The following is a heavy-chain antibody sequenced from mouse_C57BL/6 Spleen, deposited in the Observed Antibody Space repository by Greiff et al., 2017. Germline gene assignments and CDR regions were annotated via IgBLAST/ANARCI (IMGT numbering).Heavy chain of an antibody. D-gene: IGHD4-1*01. CDR2: IDPSDSYT. J-gene: IGHJ2*01. V-gene: IGHV1-59*01. Sequence: QVQLQQPGAELVRPGTSVKLSCKASGYTFTSYWMHWVKQRPGQGLEWIGVIDPSDSYTNYNQKFKGKATLTVDTSSSTAYMQLSSLTSEDSAGYYCALGDYWGQGTTLTVSS. CDR1: GYTFTSYW. CDR3: ALGDY.